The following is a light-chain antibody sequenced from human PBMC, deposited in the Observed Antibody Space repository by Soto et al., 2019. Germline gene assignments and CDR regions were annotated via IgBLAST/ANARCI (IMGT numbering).Light chain of an antibody. CDR1: SSDVGGNNF. CDR2: DVT. J-gene: IGLJ2*01. Sequence: QSALTQPRSVSGSPGQSVTISCTGTSSDVGGNNFVSWYQQHPGKAPKLMIYDVTKRPSGVPDRFSGSKSGNTASLTISGLQTEDEADYYCCSYAGSYTFVVFGGGTKVTVL. V-gene: IGLV2-11*01. CDR3: CSYAGSYTFVV.